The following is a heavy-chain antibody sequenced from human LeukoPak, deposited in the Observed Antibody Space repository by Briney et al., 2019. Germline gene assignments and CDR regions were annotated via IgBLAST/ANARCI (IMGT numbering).Heavy chain of an antibody. CDR3: AGLYPSTYFYCSGSYYNEGARYYFDY. D-gene: IGHD3-10*01. Sequence: GESLKISCKGSGYSFTSYWIGWVRQMPGKGLEWMGIIYPGDSDTRYSPSFQGQVTISADKSISTAHLQWSSLKASDTAMYYCAGLYPSTYFYCSGSYYNEGARYYFDYWGQGTLVTVSS. J-gene: IGHJ4*02. CDR2: IYPGDSDT. V-gene: IGHV5-51*01. CDR1: GYSFTSYW.